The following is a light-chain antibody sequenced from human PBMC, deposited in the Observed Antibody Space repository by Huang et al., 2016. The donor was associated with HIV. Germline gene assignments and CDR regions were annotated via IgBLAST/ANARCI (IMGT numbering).Light chain of an antibody. Sequence: EIVMTQSPATLSASPGERATLSCRASQSVSSNLAWYQQKHGQAPRLLIYGASTRATGIPARFSGSGSGTDFTLTISSLQSEDFAVYYCQQNNNWPPLFTFGPGTKVDIK. V-gene: IGKV3-15*01. J-gene: IGKJ3*01. CDR1: QSVSSN. CDR2: GAS. CDR3: QQNNNWPPLFT.